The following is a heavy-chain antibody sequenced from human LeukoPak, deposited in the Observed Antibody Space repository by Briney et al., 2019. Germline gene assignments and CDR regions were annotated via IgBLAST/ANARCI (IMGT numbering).Heavy chain of an antibody. Sequence: GGSLRLSCAASGFTFSSCWMSWVRRAPGKGQEWVANIKQDGSEKYYVDSVKGRFTISRDNARNSLYLQMNSLRAEDTSVYYCARASIAAAGTGAFDVWGQGTMVTVSS. CDR2: IKQDGSEK. CDR3: ARASIAAAGTGAFDV. V-gene: IGHV3-7*01. CDR1: GFTFSSCW. D-gene: IGHD6-13*01. J-gene: IGHJ3*01.